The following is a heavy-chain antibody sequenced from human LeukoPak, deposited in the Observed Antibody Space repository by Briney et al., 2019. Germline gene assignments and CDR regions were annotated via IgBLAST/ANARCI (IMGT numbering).Heavy chain of an antibody. D-gene: IGHD3-22*01. J-gene: IGHJ4*02. CDR1: GYTFTSYY. Sequence: ASVKVSCKASGYTFTSYYMHWVRQAPGQGLEWMGIINPSGGSTSYAQKLQGRVTMTRDTSTSTVYMELSSLRSEDTAVYYCARDSYHYYDSSGLNYWGQGTLVTVSS. V-gene: IGHV1-46*01. CDR2: INPSGGST. CDR3: ARDSYHYYDSSGLNY.